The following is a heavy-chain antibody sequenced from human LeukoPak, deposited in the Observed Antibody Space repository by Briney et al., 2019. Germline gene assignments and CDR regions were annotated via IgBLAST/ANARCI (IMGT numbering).Heavy chain of an antibody. CDR1: GFTFSTYS. CDR2: ISTGGSI. Sequence: GGSLRLSCAASGFTFSTYSMNWVRQAPGRGLEWVSYISTGGSISYADSVKGRFTISRDNAKNSLYLQMNSLRDEDTAVYYCARMIDYNYGYAFDFWGQGTLVTVSS. CDR3: ARMIDYNYGYAFDF. V-gene: IGHV3-48*02. J-gene: IGHJ4*02. D-gene: IGHD5-18*01.